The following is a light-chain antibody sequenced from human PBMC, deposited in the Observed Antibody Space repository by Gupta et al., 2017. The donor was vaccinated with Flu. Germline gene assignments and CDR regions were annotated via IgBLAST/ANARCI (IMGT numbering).Light chain of an antibody. CDR2: DTT. Sequence: QAVVTQEPSVTVSPGGTVTLPCGSIIGSVTSGHHPYWFQQKPGQAPTTLIFDTTYKHSGTPVRFSGSLLGGKAALTLSGAQPEDEAEYYCFLYYSGSRVFGGGTKLTVL. V-gene: IGLV7-46*01. CDR3: FLYYSGSRV. J-gene: IGLJ2*01. CDR1: IGSVTSGHH.